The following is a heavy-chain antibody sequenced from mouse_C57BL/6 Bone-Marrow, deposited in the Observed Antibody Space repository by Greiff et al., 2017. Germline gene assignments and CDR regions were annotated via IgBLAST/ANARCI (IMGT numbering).Heavy chain of an antibody. CDR3: ARPYYSNYWYFDV. D-gene: IGHD2-5*01. Sequence: VQLQQPGAELVKPGASVKMSCKASGYTFPSYWITWVKQRPGRGLEWIGDIDPGSGSTNYNEKFKSKATLTVDTSSSTAYMQLSSLTSEDSAVYDCARPYYSNYWYFDVWGTGTTVTVSS. CDR1: GYTFPSYW. CDR2: IDPGSGST. V-gene: IGHV1-55*01. J-gene: IGHJ1*03.